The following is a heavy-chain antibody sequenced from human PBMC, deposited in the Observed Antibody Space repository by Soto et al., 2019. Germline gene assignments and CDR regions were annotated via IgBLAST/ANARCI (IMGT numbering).Heavy chain of an antibody. D-gene: IGHD3-22*01. V-gene: IGHV3-15*01. J-gene: IGHJ4*02. Sequence: EVQLVESGGGLVKPGGSLRLSCAASGFTFSNAWMSWVRQAPGKGLEWVGRIKRKTDGGTTDYAAPVKGRFTISRDDSKNTLYLQMNSLKTEDTAVYYCTTDLGYYDSCCYYPFDYWGQGTLVTVSS. CDR1: GFTFSNAW. CDR2: IKRKTDGGTT. CDR3: TTDLGYYDSCCYYPFDY.